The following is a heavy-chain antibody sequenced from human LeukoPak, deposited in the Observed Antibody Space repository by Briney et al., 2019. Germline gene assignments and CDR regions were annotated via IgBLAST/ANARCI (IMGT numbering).Heavy chain of an antibody. J-gene: IGHJ4*02. D-gene: IGHD3-22*01. CDR1: GFIFSDYT. V-gene: IGHV3-48*02. CDR2: ISGGSGTI. CDR3: ARGLPYSRAYYYMFDY. Sequence: GGSLRLSCAASGFIFSDYTMNWVRQAPGKGLEWVSSISGGSGTIYYADSVKGRFTISRDNAKNSLYLQLNSLRDEDTAVYSCARGLPYSRAYYYMFDYWGQGTLVTVSS.